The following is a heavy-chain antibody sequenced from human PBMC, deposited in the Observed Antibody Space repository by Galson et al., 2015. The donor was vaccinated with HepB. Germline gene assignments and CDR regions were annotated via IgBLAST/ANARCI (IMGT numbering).Heavy chain of an antibody. CDR1: GFSFPNYA. D-gene: IGHD3-22*01. CDR3: AKRDYYESSDFYPLFDY. V-gene: IGHV3-23*01. J-gene: IGHJ4*02. Sequence: SLRLSCAASGFSFPNYAMAWVRQAPGKELEWVSGITGNGVSTYYADSVRGRFTVSRDNSKNTLYLQMNSLRAEDTAVYFCAKRDYYESSDFYPLFDYWGQGTLVTVSS. CDR2: ITGNGVST.